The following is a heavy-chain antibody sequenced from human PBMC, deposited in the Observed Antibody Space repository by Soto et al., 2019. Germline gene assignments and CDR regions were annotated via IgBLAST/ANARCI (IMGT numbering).Heavy chain of an antibody. CDR3: ARDPRGAYSSSWYRY. J-gene: IGHJ4*02. Sequence: SETLCLTCAVSGGSIRSSNWWSWVRQPPGKGLEWIGEVYFSGSTNYNPSLKSRVTMSVDKSKNQFSLKLSSVTAADTAMYYCARDPRGAYSSSWYRYWGQGTLVTVSS. CDR1: GGSIRSSNW. V-gene: IGHV4-4*02. CDR2: VYFSGST. D-gene: IGHD6-13*01.